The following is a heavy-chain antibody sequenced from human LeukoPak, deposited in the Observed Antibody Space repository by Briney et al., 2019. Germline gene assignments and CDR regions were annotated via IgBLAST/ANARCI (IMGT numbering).Heavy chain of an antibody. CDR1: GYTFTSYY. D-gene: IGHD3-16*02. J-gene: IGHJ3*02. CDR2: IIPIFGTA. Sequence: SVKVSCKASGYTFTSYYMHWVRQAPGQGLEWMGGIIPIFGTANYAQKFQGRVTITADESTSTAYMELSSLRSEDTAVYYCARLALPGRDAFDIWGQGTMVTVSS. CDR3: ARLALPGRDAFDI. V-gene: IGHV1-69*13.